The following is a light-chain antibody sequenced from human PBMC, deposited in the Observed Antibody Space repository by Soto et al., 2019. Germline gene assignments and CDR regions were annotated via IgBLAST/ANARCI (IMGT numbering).Light chain of an antibody. CDR2: AAS. Sequence: AIRMTQSPSSFSASTGDRFTITCRASQGISSYLAWYQQKPGKAPKLLIYAASTLQSGVPSRFSGSGSGTDFTLPISCLQSEDFATYYCQKYYSYPWTFGQGTKVEIK. J-gene: IGKJ1*01. V-gene: IGKV1-8*01. CDR1: QGISSY. CDR3: QKYYSYPWT.